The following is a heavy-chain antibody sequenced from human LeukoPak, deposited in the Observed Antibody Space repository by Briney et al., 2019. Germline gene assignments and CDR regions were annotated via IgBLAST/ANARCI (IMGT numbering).Heavy chain of an antibody. CDR3: AKDDPNDYKPWIY. Sequence: GGSLRLSCAASGVTVNSNYMSWVRQAPGKGLEWVPVIFSGGTTYYADSVKGRFTISRDNSKNTLYLQVNSLRADDTAVYYCAKDDPNDYKPWIYWGQGTLVIVSS. J-gene: IGHJ4*02. D-gene: IGHD4-11*01. CDR1: GVTVNSNY. CDR2: IFSGGTT. V-gene: IGHV3-53*01.